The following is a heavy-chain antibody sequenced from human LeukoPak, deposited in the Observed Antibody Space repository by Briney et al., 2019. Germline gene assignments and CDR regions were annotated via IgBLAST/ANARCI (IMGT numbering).Heavy chain of an antibody. J-gene: IGHJ4*02. Sequence: ASVKVSCKASNYTFTNYGISWVRQAPGQGLEWMGWISAYNGNTNYAQTLQGRVTMTTDTSTSTAYMELRSLRSDDTAVYYCARVAPHRRLSSGWYYFDYWGQGTLVTVSS. CDR2: ISAYNGNT. D-gene: IGHD6-19*01. V-gene: IGHV1-18*01. CDR1: NYTFTNYG. CDR3: ARVAPHRRLSSGWYYFDY.